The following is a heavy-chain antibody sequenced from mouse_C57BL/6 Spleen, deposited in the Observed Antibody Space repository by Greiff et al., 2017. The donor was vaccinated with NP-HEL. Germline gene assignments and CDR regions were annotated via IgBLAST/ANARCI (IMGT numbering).Heavy chain of an antibody. CDR3: TLLLRYAMDY. J-gene: IGHJ4*01. Sequence: EVQLQQSGAELVRPGASVKLSCTASGFNIKDDYMHWVKQRPEQGLEWIGWIDPENGDTEYASKYQGKATITADTSSNTAYLQLSSLTSEDTAVYYCTLLLRYAMDYWGQGTSVTVSS. CDR1: GFNIKDDY. V-gene: IGHV14-4*01. D-gene: IGHD1-1*01. CDR2: IDPENGDT.